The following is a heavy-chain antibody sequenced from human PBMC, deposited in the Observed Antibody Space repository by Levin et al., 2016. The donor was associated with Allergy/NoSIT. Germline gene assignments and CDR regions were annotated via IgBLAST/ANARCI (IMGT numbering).Heavy chain of an antibody. J-gene: IGHJ4*02. V-gene: IGHV3-33*01. Sequence: VRQAPGKGLEWVAVIWYDGSNKYYADSVKGRFTISRDNSKNTLYLQMNSLRAEDTAVYYCARDLREQWLGADYWGQGTLVTVSS. CDR2: IWYDGSNK. D-gene: IGHD6-19*01. CDR3: ARDLREQWLGADY.